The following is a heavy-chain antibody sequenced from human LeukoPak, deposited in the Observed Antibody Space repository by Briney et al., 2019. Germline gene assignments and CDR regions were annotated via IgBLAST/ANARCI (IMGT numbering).Heavy chain of an antibody. CDR1: GLTFTNAW. Sequence: PGGSLRLSCSASGLTFTNAWMNWVRQAPGEGLDWVGRIASKTDGEATDYAAPVKGRFTISRDDSKNTLNLQMNSLKTEDTAVYYCTTGIRGDWGQGTLVTVSS. V-gene: IGHV3-15*07. D-gene: IGHD3-10*01. CDR3: TTGIRGD. J-gene: IGHJ4*02. CDR2: IASKTDGEAT.